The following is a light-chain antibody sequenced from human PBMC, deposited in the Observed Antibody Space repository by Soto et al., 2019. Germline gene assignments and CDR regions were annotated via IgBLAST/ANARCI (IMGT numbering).Light chain of an antibody. V-gene: IGKV1-5*01. CDR3: QQYKTYSVWT. Sequence: DIPMTQSPSTLSASIGDRVTITCRASQSISNWLAWYQQKPGKAPKFLIYDASSLKSGVPSRFSGSGSGTEFTLTISSLQPDDFATYFCQQYKTYSVWTFGQGTKVEMK. CDR1: QSISNW. CDR2: DAS. J-gene: IGKJ1*01.